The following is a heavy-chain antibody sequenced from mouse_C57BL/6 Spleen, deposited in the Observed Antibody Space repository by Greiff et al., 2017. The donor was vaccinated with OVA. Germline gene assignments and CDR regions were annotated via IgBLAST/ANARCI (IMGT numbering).Heavy chain of an antibody. Sequence: EVKLVESGGGLVKPGGSLKLSCAASGFTFSSYAMSWVRQTPEKRLEWVATISDGGSYTYYPDNVKGRFTISRDNAKNNLYLQMSHLKSEDTAMYYCARDVDTTVVERAWFAYWGQGTLVTVSA. D-gene: IGHD1-1*01. CDR3: ARDVDTTVVERAWFAY. CDR2: ISDGGSYT. J-gene: IGHJ3*01. CDR1: GFTFSSYA. V-gene: IGHV5-4*01.